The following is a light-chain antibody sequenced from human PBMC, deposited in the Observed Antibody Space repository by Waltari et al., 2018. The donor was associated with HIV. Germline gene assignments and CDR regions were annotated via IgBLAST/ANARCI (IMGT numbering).Light chain of an antibody. Sequence: SAVTQPASVSGLPGQSVTISCTAGDSGFGLYNYVSWYQQHPGKVPRLILFDVDSRAPGISDRFSGSKSGPTASLNISGLRAEDEADYYCASFTGDDTVLFGGGTKVTVL. CDR1: DSGFGLYNY. V-gene: IGLV2-14*03. CDR3: ASFTGDDTVL. J-gene: IGLJ2*01. CDR2: DVD.